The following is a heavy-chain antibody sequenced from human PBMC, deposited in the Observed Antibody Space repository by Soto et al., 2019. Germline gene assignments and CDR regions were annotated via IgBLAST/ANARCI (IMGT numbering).Heavy chain of an antibody. CDR2: IIPIFGTA. CDR3: ATRRDGYNYYYYGMDV. D-gene: IGHD5-12*01. CDR1: GGTFSSYA. J-gene: IGHJ6*02. V-gene: IGHV1-69*01. Sequence: QVQLVQSGAEVKKPGSSVKVSCKASGGTFSSYAISWVRQAPGQGVEWMGGIIPIFGTANYAKKFQGRVTITADESTSTAYMELSSLRSEDTAVYYCATRRDGYNYYYYGMDVWGQGTTVTVSS.